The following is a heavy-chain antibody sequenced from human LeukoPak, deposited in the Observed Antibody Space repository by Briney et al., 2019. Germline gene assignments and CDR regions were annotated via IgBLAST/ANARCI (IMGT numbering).Heavy chain of an antibody. Sequence: SETLSLTCSVSGGSIRSNYWNWIRQPPGKGLEWIGYIYHSGSTNYNPSLKSRVTISVDTSKNQFSLKLNSVTAADTAVYFCARAVRNNYYYYYMDVWGKGTTVTVSS. CDR2: IYHSGST. CDR1: GGSIRSNY. J-gene: IGHJ6*03. CDR3: ARAVRNNYYYYYMDV. V-gene: IGHV4-59*01.